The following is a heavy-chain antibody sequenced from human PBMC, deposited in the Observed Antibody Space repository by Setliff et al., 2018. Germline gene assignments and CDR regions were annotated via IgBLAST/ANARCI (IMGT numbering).Heavy chain of an antibody. CDR3: ARMSGFQYIDV. J-gene: IGHJ6*03. CDR1: GGSISGGFYY. V-gene: IGHV4-61*09. CDR2: IYTSWST. Sequence: SETLSLTCTVSGGSISGGFYYWSWIRQPAGKGLEWIGQIYTSWSTNYNPSLKSRVTISLDTSKNQFSLRLSSVTAEDTAVYYCARMSGFQYIDVWDKGTTVTVSS. D-gene: IGHD3-3*01.